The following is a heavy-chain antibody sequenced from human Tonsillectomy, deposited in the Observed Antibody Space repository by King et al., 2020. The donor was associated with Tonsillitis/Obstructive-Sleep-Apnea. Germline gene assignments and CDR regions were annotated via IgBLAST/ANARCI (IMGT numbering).Heavy chain of an antibody. CDR3: ARDNRASYYDFWSGPAD. Sequence: VQLVQSGAEVKKPGASVKVSCKASGYTFTSYYMHWVRQAPGQGLEWMGIINPSGGSTSYAQKFQGRVTMTRDTSTSTVYMELSSLRSEDTAVYYCARDNRASYYDFWSGPADWGQGTLVTVSS. V-gene: IGHV1-46*01. CDR1: GYTFTSYY. D-gene: IGHD3-3*01. CDR2: INPSGGST. J-gene: IGHJ4*02.